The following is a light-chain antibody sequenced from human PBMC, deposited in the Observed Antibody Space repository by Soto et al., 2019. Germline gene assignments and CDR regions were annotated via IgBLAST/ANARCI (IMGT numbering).Light chain of an antibody. V-gene: IGKV3-20*01. Sequence: TVLTQSPGTLSLSPGERATLSCRASQSVSSSYVSWYQQKPGQAPRLLIFGASIRATGIPYRLSGSWSGTDFTRPSSGLELEDFGVDNWQLSAISPVTFGQGTKQEI. CDR2: GAS. CDR1: QSVSSSY. CDR3: QLSAISPVT. J-gene: IGKJ2*01.